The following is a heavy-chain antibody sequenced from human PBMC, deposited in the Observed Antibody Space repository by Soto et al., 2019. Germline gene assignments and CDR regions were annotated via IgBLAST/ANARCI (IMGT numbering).Heavy chain of an antibody. Sequence: SETLSLTCAVSGGSISSSNWWSWVRQPPGKGLEWIGEIYHSGSTNYNPSLKSRVTILVDKSKNQFSLKLSSVTAADTAVYYCARGPRYYDFWSGSVTTYYYYGMDVWGQGTTVTVSS. CDR1: GGSISSSNW. CDR2: IYHSGST. CDR3: ARGPRYYDFWSGSVTTYYYYGMDV. V-gene: IGHV4-4*02. J-gene: IGHJ6*02. D-gene: IGHD3-3*01.